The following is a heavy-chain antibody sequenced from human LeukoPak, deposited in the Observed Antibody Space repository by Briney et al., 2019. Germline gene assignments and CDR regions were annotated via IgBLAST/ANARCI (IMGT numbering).Heavy chain of an antibody. V-gene: IGHV4-39*07. J-gene: IGHJ5*02. CDR3: AGSVDTAMVRIHNWFDP. CDR1: GGSISSSSYY. D-gene: IGHD5-18*01. Sequence: SETLSLTCTVSGGSISSSSYYWGWVRQPPGKGLEWIGSIYYSGSTYYNPSLKSRVTISVDTSKNQFSLKLSSVTAADTAVYYCAGSVDTAMVRIHNWFDPWGQGTLVTVSS. CDR2: IYYSGST.